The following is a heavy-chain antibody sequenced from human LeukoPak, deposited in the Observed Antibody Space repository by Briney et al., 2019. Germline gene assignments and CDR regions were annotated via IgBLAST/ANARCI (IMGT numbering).Heavy chain of an antibody. Sequence: ASVKVSCKASGYTFTSYGISWVRQAPGQGLEWMGWVSGYNGDTNYAQKLQGRVTMTTDTSTSTAYMELRSLRSDDTAVYYCAREGTYYYDSGSSNAFDIWGQGTMVTVSS. CDR1: GYTFTSYG. CDR3: AREGTYYYDSGSSNAFDI. J-gene: IGHJ3*02. D-gene: IGHD3-22*01. CDR2: VSGYNGDT. V-gene: IGHV1-18*01.